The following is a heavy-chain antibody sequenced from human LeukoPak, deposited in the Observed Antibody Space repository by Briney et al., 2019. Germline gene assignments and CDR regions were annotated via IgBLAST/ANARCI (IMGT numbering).Heavy chain of an antibody. D-gene: IGHD6-13*01. CDR3: ARDGTAAGLYFDL. CDR1: GFTLDDYA. J-gene: IGHJ4*01. V-gene: IGHV3-43D*04. CDR2: ISWDGGST. Sequence: PGGSLRLSCAASGFTLDDYAMHWVRQAPGKGLEWVSLISWDGGSTYYADSVKGRFTISRDNSKNSLYLQMSSLRAEDTAVYYCARDGTAAGLYFDLWGQGTLVTVSS.